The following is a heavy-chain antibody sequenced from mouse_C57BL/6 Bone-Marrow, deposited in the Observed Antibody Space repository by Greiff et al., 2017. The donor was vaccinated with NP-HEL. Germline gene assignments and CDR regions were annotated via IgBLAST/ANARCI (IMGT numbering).Heavy chain of an antibody. V-gene: IGHV1-64*01. CDR1: GYTFTSYW. J-gene: IGHJ2*01. CDR2: IHPNSGST. CDR3: ARYSNYVDY. Sequence: VQLVESGAELVKPGASVKLSCKASGYTFTSYWMHWVKQRPGQGLEWIGMIHPNSGSTNYNEKFKSKATLTVDKSSSTAYMQLSSLTSEDSAVYYCARYSNYVDYWGQGTTLTVSS.